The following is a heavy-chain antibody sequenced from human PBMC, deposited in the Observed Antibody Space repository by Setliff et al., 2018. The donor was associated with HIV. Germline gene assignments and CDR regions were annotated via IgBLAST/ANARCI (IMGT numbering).Heavy chain of an antibody. CDR2: INPSDNRT. D-gene: IGHD2-2*01. J-gene: IGHJ4*02. CDR3: ARGPPIVVVPAALLTFDY. V-gene: IGHV1-46*02. Sequence: ASVKVSCKASGYTFNNYYMHWVRQAPGQGLEWMGIINPSDNRTYYAQKFQGRVTMTTDTSTSTAYMELRSLRSDDTAVYYCARGPPIVVVPAALLTFDYWGQGTLVTVSS. CDR1: GYTFNNYY.